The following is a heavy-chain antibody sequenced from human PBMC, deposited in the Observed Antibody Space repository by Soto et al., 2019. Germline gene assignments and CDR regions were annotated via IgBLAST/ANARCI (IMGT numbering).Heavy chain of an antibody. CDR3: AKGRPLLSRPTTVTTRDYPSCNWYFDL. CDR1: GFTLSSYA. Sequence: QPGGSLGLSCAASGFTLSSYAMSWVRQAPGKGLEWVSAISGSGGSTYYADSVKGRFTISRDNSKNTLYLQMNSLRAEDTAVYYCAKGRPLLSRPTTVTTRDYPSCNWYFDLWGRGTLVTVSS. J-gene: IGHJ2*01. V-gene: IGHV3-23*01. D-gene: IGHD4-17*01. CDR2: ISGSGGST.